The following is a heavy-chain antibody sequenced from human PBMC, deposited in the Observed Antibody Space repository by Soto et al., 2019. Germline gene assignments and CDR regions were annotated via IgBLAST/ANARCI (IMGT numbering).Heavy chain of an antibody. Sequence: QVQLVESGGGVVQPGRSLRLSCAASGFTFSSYGMHWVRQAPGKGLEWVAVISYDGSNKYYADSVKGRFTISRDNSKNTLYLQMNSLRAEDTAVYYCAKDWEKVYYFDYWGQGTLVTVPS. D-gene: IGHD1-26*01. CDR2: ISYDGSNK. CDR3: AKDWEKVYYFDY. V-gene: IGHV3-30*18. J-gene: IGHJ4*02. CDR1: GFTFSSYG.